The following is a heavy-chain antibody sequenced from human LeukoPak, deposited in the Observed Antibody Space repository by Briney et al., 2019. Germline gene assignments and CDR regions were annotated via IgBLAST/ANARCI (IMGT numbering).Heavy chain of an antibody. D-gene: IGHD3-22*01. CDR2: IHPDDSNT. CDR3: GRHVDYYNRDTYYAYGMDV. CDR1: GYMFTSHW. V-gene: IGHV5-51*01. J-gene: IGHJ6*02. Sequence: GESLKISRKGSGYMFTSHWIGWVRQKPGKGLEWMGIIHPDDSNTKYSPSFQGQVTISADKSIDTAYLQWTSLKASDSAVYFCGRHVDYYNRDTYYAYGMDVWGQGTTVTVS.